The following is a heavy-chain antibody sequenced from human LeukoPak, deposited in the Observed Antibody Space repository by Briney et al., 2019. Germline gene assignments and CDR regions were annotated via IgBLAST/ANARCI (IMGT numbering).Heavy chain of an antibody. CDR2: INPSDGKT. V-gene: IGHV1-46*01. CDR3: ARQNAGITMVRGVIYDY. Sequence: GASVKVSCKASGYTFTNYYMHWVRQAPGQGLEWMGIINPSDGKTSYAQKFQGRVTMTRDTSTSTVYMELRSLRSDDTAVYYCARQNAGITMVRGVIYDYWGQGTLVTVSS. CDR1: GYTFTNYY. D-gene: IGHD3-10*01. J-gene: IGHJ4*02.